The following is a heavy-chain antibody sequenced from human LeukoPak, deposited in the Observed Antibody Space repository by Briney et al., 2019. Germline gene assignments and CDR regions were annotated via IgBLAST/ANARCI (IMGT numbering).Heavy chain of an antibody. CDR1: GGSIGSYY. CDR2: IYNSGNT. Sequence: PSETLSLTCTVSGGSIGSYYWSWIRQPPGTGLEWIGYIYNSGNTNSSPSLKSRVSISVDTPKNQFSLKLSSVTAADTAVYYCARPSRDGYRYTFDYWGQGILVTVSS. CDR3: ARPSRDGYRYTFDY. J-gene: IGHJ4*02. D-gene: IGHD5-24*01. V-gene: IGHV4-59*01.